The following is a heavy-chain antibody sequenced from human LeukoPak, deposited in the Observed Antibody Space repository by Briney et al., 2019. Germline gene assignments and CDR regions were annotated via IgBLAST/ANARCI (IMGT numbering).Heavy chain of an antibody. CDR3: AKEYAGSTTSCFDP. CDR2: INPNSGDT. J-gene: IGHJ5*02. D-gene: IGHD1-26*01. Sequence: ASVKVSCKASGYTFTSYDINWVRQATGQGLEWMGWINPNSGDTNYAQRFQGRVTMTRDTSISIAYMDLSRLRSDDTAVYYCAKEYAGSTTSCFDPWGQGTLVTVSS. V-gene: IGHV1-2*02. CDR1: GYTFTSYD.